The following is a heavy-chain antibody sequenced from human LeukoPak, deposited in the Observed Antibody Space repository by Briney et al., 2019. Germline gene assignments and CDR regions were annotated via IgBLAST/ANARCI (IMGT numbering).Heavy chain of an antibody. CDR3: ARVSPFGEPEY. D-gene: IGHD3-10*01. Sequence: SQTLSLTCTVSGGSISSGGYYWSWIRQHPGKGLEWIGEIYHSGSTNYNPSLKSRVTISVDKSKNQFSLKLSSVTAADTAVYYCARVSPFGEPEYWGQGTLVTVSS. CDR2: IYHSGST. CDR1: GGSISSGGYY. V-gene: IGHV4-31*03. J-gene: IGHJ4*02.